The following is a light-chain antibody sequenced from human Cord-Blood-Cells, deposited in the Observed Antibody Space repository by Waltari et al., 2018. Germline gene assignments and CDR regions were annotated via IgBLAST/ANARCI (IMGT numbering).Light chain of an antibody. CDR2: AAS. CDR1: QTISSY. V-gene: IGKV1-39*01. J-gene: IGKJ1*01. Sequence: DIQMTQSPSSLPAPVGDRVTITCRASQTISSYLNWYQQKPGKAPKLLIYAASSLQSGVPSRFSGSGSGTDFTLTISSLQPEDFATYYCQQSYSTPPTFGQGTKVEIK. CDR3: QQSYSTPPT.